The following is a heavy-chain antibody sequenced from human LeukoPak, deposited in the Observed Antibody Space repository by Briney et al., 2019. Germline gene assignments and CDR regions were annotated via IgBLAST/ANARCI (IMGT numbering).Heavy chain of an antibody. CDR1: GYTFTGYY. D-gene: IGHD5-18*01. V-gene: IGHV1-2*02. CDR2: INPNSGGT. CDR3: ARLRNGYRDFDY. J-gene: IGHJ4*02. Sequence: ASVKVSCKASGYTFTGYYMHWVRQAPGQGLEWMGWINPNSGGTSYAQKFQGRVTMTRDTSISTAYMELSRLRSDDTAVYYCARLRNGYRDFDYWGQGTLVTVSA.